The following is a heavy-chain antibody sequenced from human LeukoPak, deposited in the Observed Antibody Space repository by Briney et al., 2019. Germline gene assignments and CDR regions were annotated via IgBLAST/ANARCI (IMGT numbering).Heavy chain of an antibody. J-gene: IGHJ5*02. CDR1: AYTFTSYA. CDR2: INANTGNP. V-gene: IGHV7-4-1*02. D-gene: IGHD6-13*01. CDR3: AKENWYLYNNNWYKTWFDP. Sequence: ASVTLSCTASAYTFTSYAMNWVRQAPGQGLEWMGWINANTGNPTYAQGFTGRFVFSLDTSVSTAYLQISSLKAEDAAGYYCAKENWYLYNNNWYKTWFDPLGQGTLVTVSS.